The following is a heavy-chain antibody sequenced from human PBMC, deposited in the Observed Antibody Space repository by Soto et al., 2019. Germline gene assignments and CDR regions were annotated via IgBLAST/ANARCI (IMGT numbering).Heavy chain of an antibody. CDR3: PRGWRYVDD. V-gene: IGHV4-30-2*01. CDR1: SGTYS. J-gene: IGHJ4*01. D-gene: IGHD3-9*01. CDR2: IYHSRST. Sequence: SGTYSLIWIRQPPGKGLEWIGYIYHSRSTYYNPSLKSRVTISVDRSKNQLSLKLSSVTAADTAVYYCPRGWRYVDDWGHGTLVTGSS.